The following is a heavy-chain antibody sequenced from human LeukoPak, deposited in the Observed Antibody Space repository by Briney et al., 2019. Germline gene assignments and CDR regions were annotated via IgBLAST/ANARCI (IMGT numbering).Heavy chain of an antibody. CDR2: FDPEDGET. Sequence: GASVKVSCKVSGYTLTELSMHWVRQAPGKGLEWMGGFDPEDGETIYAQKFQGRVTMTEDTSTDTAYMELSSLRSEDTAVYYCATDFPRRYYAEYFQHWGQGALVTVSS. CDR1: GYTLTELS. CDR3: ATDFPRRYYAEYFQH. V-gene: IGHV1-24*01. J-gene: IGHJ1*01. D-gene: IGHD1-26*01.